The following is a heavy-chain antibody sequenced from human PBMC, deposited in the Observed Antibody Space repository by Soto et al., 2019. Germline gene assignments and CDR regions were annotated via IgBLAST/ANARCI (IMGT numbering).Heavy chain of an antibody. CDR2: INHSGST. Sequence: QVQLQQWGAGLLKPSETLSLTCAVYGGSFSGYYWSLVRQPPGKGLEWIGEINHSGSTHYNPSPNSRLTISVDSSKNQFALKLLSVSAADTSVYYCARGRIRRVATTTSYFDYWGQGTLFAFSS. CDR1: GGSFSGYY. D-gene: IGHD5-12*01. CDR3: ARGRIRRVATTTSYFDY. V-gene: IGHV4-34*01. J-gene: IGHJ4*02.